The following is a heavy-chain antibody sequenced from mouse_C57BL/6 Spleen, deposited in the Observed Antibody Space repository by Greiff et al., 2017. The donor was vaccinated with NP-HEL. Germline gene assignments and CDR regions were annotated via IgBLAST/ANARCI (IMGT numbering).Heavy chain of an antibody. Sequence: LQESGPELVKPGASVKISCKASGYSFTDYNMNWVKQSNGKSLEWIGVINPNYGTTSYNQKFKGKATLTVDQSSSTAYMQLNSLTSEDSAVYYCALCYGSSSPAWFAYWGQGTLVTVSA. CDR1: GYSFTDYN. CDR3: ALCYGSSSPAWFAY. D-gene: IGHD1-1*01. V-gene: IGHV1-39*01. CDR2: INPNYGTT. J-gene: IGHJ3*01.